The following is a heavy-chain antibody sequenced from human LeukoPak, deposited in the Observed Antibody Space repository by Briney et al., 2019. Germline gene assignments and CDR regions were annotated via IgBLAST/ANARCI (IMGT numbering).Heavy chain of an antibody. J-gene: IGHJ5*02. CDR2: ISGSGGST. CDR1: EFTSSNYW. CDR3: AKDRPVTRAPNWFDP. D-gene: IGHD4-17*01. Sequence: GGSLRLSCTASEFTSSNYWMTWVRQAPGKGLEWVSAISGSGGSTYYADSVKGRFTISRDNSKNTLYLQMNSLRAEDTAVYYCAKDRPVTRAPNWFDPWGQGTLVTVSS. V-gene: IGHV3-23*01.